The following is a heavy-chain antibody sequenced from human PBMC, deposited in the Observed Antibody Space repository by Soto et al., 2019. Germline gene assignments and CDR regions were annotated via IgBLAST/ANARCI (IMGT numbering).Heavy chain of an antibody. CDR1: GFTFSSYA. D-gene: IGHD2-2*01. CDR3: AKDLSVVVPAAKVY. V-gene: IGHV3-23*01. Sequence: EVQLLESGGGLVQPGGSLRLSCTASGFTFSSYAMSWVRQAPGKGLEWVSAISGSGGSTYYADSVKGRFTISRDNSKNTLYLQMNNLRAEDTAVYYCAKDLSVVVPAAKVYWGQGTLVTVSS. J-gene: IGHJ4*02. CDR2: ISGSGGST.